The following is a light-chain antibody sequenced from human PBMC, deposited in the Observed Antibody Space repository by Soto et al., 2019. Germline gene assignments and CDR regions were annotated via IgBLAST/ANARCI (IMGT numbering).Light chain of an antibody. CDR1: QSVGTN. V-gene: IGKV3D-15*01. CDR3: QQYNNWPPPRES. Sequence: EIVMTQSPATLSVSPGERATLSCRASQSVGTNLAWYQQRPGQAPRLLFYGASTRATGIPARFSGSGSGTDFTLTISSLQSEDFAVYYCQQYNNWPPPRESLGPGTRVDIK. J-gene: IGKJ3*01. CDR2: GAS.